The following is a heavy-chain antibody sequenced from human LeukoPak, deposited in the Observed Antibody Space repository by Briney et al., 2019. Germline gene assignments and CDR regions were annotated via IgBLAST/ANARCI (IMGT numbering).Heavy chain of an antibody. CDR3: ARVSDDSSGYYHY. CDR1: GGSISSYY. Sequence: PSETLSLTCTVSGGSISSYYWSWIRQPPGKGLEWIGYIYYSGSTNYNPSLKSRVTISVDTSNNQFSLKLSSVTAADTAVHYCARVSDDSSGYYHYWGQGTLVTVSS. J-gene: IGHJ4*02. D-gene: IGHD3-22*01. CDR2: IYYSGST. V-gene: IGHV4-59*01.